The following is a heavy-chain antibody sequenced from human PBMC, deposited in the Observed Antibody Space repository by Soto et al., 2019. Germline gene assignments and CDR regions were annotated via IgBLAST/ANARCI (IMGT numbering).Heavy chain of an antibody. D-gene: IGHD3-10*01. CDR1: GFTFSSYA. CDR2: ISGSGGST. J-gene: IGHJ4*02. CDR3: AKGDGSVSYLYFDY. V-gene: IGHV3-23*01. Sequence: GGSLRLSCAASGFTFSSYAMSWVRQAPGKGLEWVSAISGSGGSTYYADSVKGRVTISIDNSKNTLYLQMNSLRAEDTAVYYCAKGDGSVSYLYFDYWGQGTLVTVSS.